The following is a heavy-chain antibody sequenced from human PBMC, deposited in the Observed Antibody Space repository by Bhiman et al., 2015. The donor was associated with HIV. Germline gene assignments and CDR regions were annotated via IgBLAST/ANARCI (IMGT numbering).Heavy chain of an antibody. V-gene: IGHV3-30*04. CDR3: ARGYTYGHGRHGFDY. Sequence: QEQLVESGGGVVQPGFTFSSYAMHWVRQAPGKGLEWVAVTSYDGGNKYYADSVKGRFTISRDNAKNSLYLQMNSLRAEDTAVYYCARGYTYGHGRHGFDYWGQGILVTVSS. CDR1: FTFSSYA. D-gene: IGHD5-18*01. CDR2: TSYDGGNK. J-gene: IGHJ4*02.